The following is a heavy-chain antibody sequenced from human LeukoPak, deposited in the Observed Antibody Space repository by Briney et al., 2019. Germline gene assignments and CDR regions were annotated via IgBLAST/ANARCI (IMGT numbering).Heavy chain of an antibody. J-gene: IGHJ4*02. Sequence: GGSLRLSCAASGFTFSSYGMHWVRQAPGKGLEWVAVISSDGNTKNYVDSVKGRFTFPRDNSKNTLYLQMNSLRAEDTAVYYCAKGNDIGGYYYPHFDYWGQGTLVTVSS. CDR1: GFTFSSYG. V-gene: IGHV3-30*18. CDR3: AKGNDIGGYYYPHFDY. CDR2: ISSDGNTK. D-gene: IGHD3-22*01.